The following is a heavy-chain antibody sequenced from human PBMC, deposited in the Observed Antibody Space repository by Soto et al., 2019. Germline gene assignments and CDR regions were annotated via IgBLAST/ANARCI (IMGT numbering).Heavy chain of an antibody. Sequence: SETLSLTCTVSGGSISSSSYYWGWIRQPPGKGLEWIGSIYYSGSTYYNPSLKSRVTRSVDTSKNQFSLKLSSVTAADTAVYYCARKELPLSYNWFDPCSQGTLVTVSS. CDR2: IYYSGST. CDR3: ARKELPLSYNWFDP. D-gene: IGHD1-7*01. CDR1: GGSISSSSYY. V-gene: IGHV4-39*01. J-gene: IGHJ5*02.